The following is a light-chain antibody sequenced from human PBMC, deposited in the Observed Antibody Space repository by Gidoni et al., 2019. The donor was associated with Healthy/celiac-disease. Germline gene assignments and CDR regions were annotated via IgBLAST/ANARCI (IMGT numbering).Light chain of an antibody. Sequence: DIQMTQSPSSLSASVGDRVTITCRASQGISNSLAWYQQKPGKAPKLLLYAASRLESGVPSRFSGSGSGTDNTLTISSLQPEDFATYYCQQYYSTPTFGQGTRLEIK. V-gene: IGKV1-NL1*01. CDR3: QQYYSTPT. CDR1: QGISNS. CDR2: AAS. J-gene: IGKJ5*01.